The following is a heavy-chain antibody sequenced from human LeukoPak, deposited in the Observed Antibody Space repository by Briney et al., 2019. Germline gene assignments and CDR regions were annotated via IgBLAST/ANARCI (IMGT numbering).Heavy chain of an antibody. V-gene: IGHV3-48*04. CDR2: ISSSGSTI. J-gene: IGHJ5*02. CDR3: ARDGYDNSGYYWPLDP. CDR1: GFTFSSYS. Sequence: GGSLRLSCAASGFTFSSYSMNWVRQAPGKGLECVSYISSSGSTIYYADSVKGRFTISRDNAKNSLYLQMNSLRAEDTAVYYCARDGYDNSGYYWPLDPWGQGTLVTVSS. D-gene: IGHD3-22*01.